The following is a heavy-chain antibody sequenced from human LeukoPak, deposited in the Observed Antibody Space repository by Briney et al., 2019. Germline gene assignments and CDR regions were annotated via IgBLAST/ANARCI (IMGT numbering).Heavy chain of an antibody. V-gene: IGHV3-21*01. J-gene: IGHJ3*02. Sequence: GGSLRLSCDSSGFTFSGYSMNWVRQAPGKGLEWVSSISSRSSDIYYADLVKGRFTISRDNAKDSLYLQMNSLRVEDTAVYYCARGRGAFEIWGRGTMVTVSS. CDR3: ARGRGAFEI. CDR2: ISSRSSDI. CDR1: GFTFSGYS.